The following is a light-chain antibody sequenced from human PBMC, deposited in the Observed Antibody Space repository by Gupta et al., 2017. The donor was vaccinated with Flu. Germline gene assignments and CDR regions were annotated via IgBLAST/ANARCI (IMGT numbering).Light chain of an antibody. CDR3: VLYMGSGIWV. CDR2: STN. V-gene: IGLV8-61*01. CDR1: SGSVSTSHC. Sequence: QTVVTQESSPPVSPGGTATLTCGLSSGSVSTSHCPSWYQQTPGQAPRTLIYSTNTRSSGVPDRFSGSILGTKAALTITGAQADDESDYYCVLYMGSGIWVFGGGTRLTVL. J-gene: IGLJ3*02.